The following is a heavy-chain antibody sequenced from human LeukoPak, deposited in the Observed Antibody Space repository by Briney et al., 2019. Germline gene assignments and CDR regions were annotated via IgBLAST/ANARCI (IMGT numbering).Heavy chain of an antibody. CDR1: GGSISSYY. V-gene: IGHV4-59*01. CDR2: IYYSGST. J-gene: IGHJ4*02. D-gene: IGHD2-2*01. Sequence: SETLSLTCTVSGGSISSYYWSWIRQPPGKGLEWIGYIYYSGSTNYNPSLKSRVTISVDTSKNQFSLKLSSVTAADTAVYYCAGTPYCSSTSCYAFDYWGQGTLVTVSS. CDR3: AGTPYCSSTSCYAFDY.